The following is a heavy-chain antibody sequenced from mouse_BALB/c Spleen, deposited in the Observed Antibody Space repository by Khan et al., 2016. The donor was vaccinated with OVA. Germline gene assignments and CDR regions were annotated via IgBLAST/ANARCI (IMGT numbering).Heavy chain of an antibody. J-gene: IGHJ3*01. D-gene: IGHD1-2*01. CDR2: FFPHSGSP. V-gene: IGHV1S29*02. CDR1: GYTFTDYN. Sequence: EVQLQESGPEVVKPGASLTISCKVSGYTFTDYNLDWLNQRHGKSLVWIVYFFPHSGSPGYNQSFTTKATLTVDTSFSPSFMDLRSLTSADSAASYWVRSGYGSFAFWGQGTLVTVSA. CDR3: VRSGYGSFAF.